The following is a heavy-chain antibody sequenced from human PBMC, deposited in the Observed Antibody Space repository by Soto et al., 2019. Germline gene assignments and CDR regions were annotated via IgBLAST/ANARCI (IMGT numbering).Heavy chain of an antibody. CDR2: ISYDGSNK. CDR3: AKDMARYFDWLLFDY. CDR1: GFTFSSYG. D-gene: IGHD3-9*01. J-gene: IGHJ4*02. V-gene: IGHV3-30*18. Sequence: GGSLRLSCAASGFTFSSYGMHWVRQAPGKGLEWVAVISYDGSNKYYADSVKGRFTISRDNSKNTLYLQMNSLRAEDTAVYYCAKDMARYFDWLLFDYWGQGTLVTVSS.